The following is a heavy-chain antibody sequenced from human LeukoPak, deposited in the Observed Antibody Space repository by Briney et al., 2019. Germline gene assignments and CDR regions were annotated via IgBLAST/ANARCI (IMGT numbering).Heavy chain of an antibody. CDR1: GYTFTDYH. CDR3: ARAHIVVVVAATKQGNAFDI. J-gene: IGHJ3*02. Sequence: GASVKVSCKASGYTFTDYHIHWVRQAPGQGLEWMGWIDPNSGGTNYAQKFQGRVTMTRDTSISTAYMELSRLRSDDTAVYYCARAHIVVVVAATKQGNAFDIWGQGTMVTVSS. V-gene: IGHV1-2*02. CDR2: IDPNSGGT. D-gene: IGHD2-15*01.